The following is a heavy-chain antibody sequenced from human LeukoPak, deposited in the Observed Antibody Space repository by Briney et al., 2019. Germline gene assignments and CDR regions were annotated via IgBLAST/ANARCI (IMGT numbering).Heavy chain of an antibody. CDR1: GFTFSTYW. Sequence: GGSLRLSCAASGFTFSTYWMDWVRQAPGKGLMLVSRIHSDGSITNYADSVKGRFTISRDNAKNTLNLQMNSLRVEDTAVYYCARGAPYGGNLIDNWGQGTLVTVSS. J-gene: IGHJ4*02. D-gene: IGHD4-23*01. V-gene: IGHV3-74*01. CDR2: IHSDGSIT. CDR3: ARGAPYGGNLIDN.